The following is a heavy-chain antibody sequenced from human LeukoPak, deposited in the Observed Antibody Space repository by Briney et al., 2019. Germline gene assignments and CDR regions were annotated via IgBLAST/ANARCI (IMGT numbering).Heavy chain of an antibody. CDR3: ARQIGWRDAFDI. CDR1: GFTFSNYW. Sequence: GGSLRLSCAASGFTFSNYWMSWVRQAPGKGLEWVASIKQDGSEKYYVDSVKGRFTISRDNAKNSLYLQMNSLRAEDTAVCYCARQIGWRDAFDIWGQGTMVTGSS. D-gene: IGHD6-19*01. J-gene: IGHJ3*02. V-gene: IGHV3-7*01. CDR2: IKQDGSEK.